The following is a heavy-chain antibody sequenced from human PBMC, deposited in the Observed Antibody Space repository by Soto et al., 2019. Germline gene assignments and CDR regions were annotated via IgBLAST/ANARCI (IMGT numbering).Heavy chain of an antibody. V-gene: IGHV1-46*01. J-gene: IGHJ5*02. CDR3: ARELAAAGTRGWFDP. CDR2: INPSGGST. CDR1: GYTFTIYY. D-gene: IGHD6-13*01. Sequence: GASMKVSCKASGYTFTIYYMHWVRQAPGQGLEWMGIINPSGGSTSYAQKFQGRVTMTRDTSTSTVYMELSSLRSEDTAVYYCARELAAAGTRGWFDPWGQGTLVTSPQ.